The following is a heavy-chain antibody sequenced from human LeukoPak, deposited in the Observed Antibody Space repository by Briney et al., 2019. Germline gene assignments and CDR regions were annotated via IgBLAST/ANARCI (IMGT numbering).Heavy chain of an antibody. CDR2: IYTSGST. V-gene: IGHV4-4*07. D-gene: IGHD6-13*01. CDR3: ARSSIAAAGNAFDI. J-gene: IGHJ3*02. Sequence: SETLSLTCTVSGGSISSYYWSWIRQPAGKGLEWIGRIYTSGSTNYNPSLKSRVTMSVDTSKSQFSLKLSSVTAADTAVYYCARSSIAAAGNAFDIWGQGTMVTVSS. CDR1: GGSISSYY.